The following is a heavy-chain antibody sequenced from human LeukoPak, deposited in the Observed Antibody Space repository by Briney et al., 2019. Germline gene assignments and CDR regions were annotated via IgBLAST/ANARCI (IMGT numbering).Heavy chain of an antibody. CDR3: ARAPVRIGAFDI. V-gene: IGHV4-61*02. CDR1: GGSINSGSYY. D-gene: IGHD3-16*02. J-gene: IGHJ3*02. CDR2: IYTSGTT. Sequence: SQTLSLTCTVSGGSINSGSYYWSWVRQPAGKGLEWIGRIYTSGTTNYSPSLKSRVTISVDRSKNQFSLKLSSVTAADTAVYYCARAPVRIGAFDIWGQGTMVTVSS.